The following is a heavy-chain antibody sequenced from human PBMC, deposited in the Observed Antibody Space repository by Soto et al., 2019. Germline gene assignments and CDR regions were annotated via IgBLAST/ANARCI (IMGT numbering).Heavy chain of an antibody. CDR1: GFTFIKYG. J-gene: IGHJ6*03. D-gene: IGHD3-16*01. CDR2: ILYDGSNK. V-gene: IGHV3-30*03. Sequence: QVQLVESGGGGVQPGRSLRLSCAASGFTFIKYGIHWVHQAPGKGLEWVAAILYDGSNKYYGDSVKGRFSISRDKSKNTLYLKMNSLRAEDSAVYFCARMGASYFYDMDVWGEGTTVTVSS. CDR3: ARMGASYFYDMDV.